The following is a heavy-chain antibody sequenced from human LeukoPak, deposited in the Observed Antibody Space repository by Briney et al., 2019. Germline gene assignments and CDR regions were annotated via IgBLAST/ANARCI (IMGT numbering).Heavy chain of an antibody. CDR1: RFIFSNYV. V-gene: IGHV3-30*04. J-gene: IGHJ2*01. CDR2: IAHDGSQT. Sequence: PGGSLRLSCAASRFIFSNYVMHWVRQAPGKGLEWVAVIAHDGSQTYYSDSVKGRFTISRDNSKNTLYLQMSSLRAEDTAVYFCAKDGGSNSYWYFDLWGRGTLVPVS. CDR3: AKDGGSNSYWYFDL. D-gene: IGHD1-26*01.